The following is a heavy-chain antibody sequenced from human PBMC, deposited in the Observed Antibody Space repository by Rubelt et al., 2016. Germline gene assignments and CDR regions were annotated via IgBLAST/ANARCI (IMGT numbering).Heavy chain of an antibody. CDR3: AGRTAASGTFYH. D-gene: IGHD1/OR15-1a*01. J-gene: IGHJ4*02. Sequence: GWIRRPPGKGLEWIGYSHYSGTTNYCPSLRSRVTMSVDTSQNQVSLRLTSVTAADTAVYYCAGRTAASGTFYHWGQGTLVTVSS. CDR2: SHYSGTT. V-gene: IGHV4-59*08.